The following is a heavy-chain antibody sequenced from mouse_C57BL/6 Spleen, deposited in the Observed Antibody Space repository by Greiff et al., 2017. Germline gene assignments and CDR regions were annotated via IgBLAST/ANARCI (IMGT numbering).Heavy chain of an antibody. Sequence: VQLQQPGAELVRPGSSVKLSCKASGYTFTSYWMHWVQQRPIQGLEWIGNIDPSDSDTHYNQKFKDKATLTVDKSSSTAYMQLSSLTSEDSAVYFCARDYGSTFYAMDYWGQGTSVTVSS. D-gene: IGHD1-1*01. CDR3: ARDYGSTFYAMDY. V-gene: IGHV1-52*01. J-gene: IGHJ4*01. CDR2: IDPSDSDT. CDR1: GYTFTSYW.